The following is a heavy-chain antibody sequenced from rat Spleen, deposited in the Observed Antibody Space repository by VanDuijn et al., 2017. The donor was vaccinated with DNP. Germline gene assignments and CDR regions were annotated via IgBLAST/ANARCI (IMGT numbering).Heavy chain of an antibody. Sequence: EVQLVESGGGLVQPGRSLKLSCVASGFPFKNYWMTWIRQFPGKGLEWVASINTDGDTTYYPDSVKGRFTVSRDNAENTVCLQMNSLRSEDTATYYCAKDRTGGFAMDAWGQGTSVTVSS. CDR2: INTDGDTT. CDR1: GFPFKNYW. D-gene: IGHD4-1*01. CDR3: AKDRTGGFAMDA. J-gene: IGHJ4*01. V-gene: IGHV5-58*01.